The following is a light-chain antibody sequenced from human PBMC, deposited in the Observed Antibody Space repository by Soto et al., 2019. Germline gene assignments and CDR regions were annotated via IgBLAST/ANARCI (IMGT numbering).Light chain of an antibody. CDR1: SSDVGYYDY. CDR3: SSYAGSNNFV. Sequence: QSALTQPPSASGFPGQSVTISCTGTSSDVGYYDYVSWYQQHPGKAPKLVIYEVTKRPSGVPDRVSASKSGNTASLTVSGLRAEDEADYYCSSYAGSNNFVFGSGTKLTDL. CDR2: EVT. J-gene: IGLJ1*01. V-gene: IGLV2-8*01.